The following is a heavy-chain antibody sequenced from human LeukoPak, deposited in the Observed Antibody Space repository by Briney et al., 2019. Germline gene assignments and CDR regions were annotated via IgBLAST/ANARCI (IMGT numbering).Heavy chain of an antibody. CDR3: ARHGASGSYLYYFDY. CDR1: GGSISSYY. J-gene: IGHJ4*02. Sequence: ETLSLICTVSGGSISSYYWSWIRQPPGKGLEWIGYIYYSGSTNYNPSLKSRVTISVDTSKNQFSLKLSSVTAADTAVYFCARHGASGSYLYYFDYWGQGTLVTVSS. V-gene: IGHV4-59*08. D-gene: IGHD1-26*01. CDR2: IYYSGST.